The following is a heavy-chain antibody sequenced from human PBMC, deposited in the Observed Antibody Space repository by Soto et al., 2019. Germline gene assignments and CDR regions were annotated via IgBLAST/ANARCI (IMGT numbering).Heavy chain of an antibody. CDR2: IIPIFGTA. Sequence: QVQLVQSGAEVKKPGSSVKVSCKASGGTFSSYAISWVRQAPGQGLEWMGGIIPIFGTANYAQKFQGRVTITADESTSTAYMELSSLRSEETAVYYCARHPPAVYYYGMDVWGQGTKVTVSS. V-gene: IGHV1-69*12. J-gene: IGHJ6*02. CDR1: GGTFSSYA. CDR3: ARHPPAVYYYGMDV.